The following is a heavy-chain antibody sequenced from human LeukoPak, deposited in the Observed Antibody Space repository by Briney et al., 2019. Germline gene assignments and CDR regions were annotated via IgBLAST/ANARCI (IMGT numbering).Heavy chain of an antibody. Sequence: SETLSLTCTVSGGSISSHYWSWIRQPPGKGLEWIGYIYYGGSTNYNPSLKSRVTISVDTSKNQFSLKLSSVTAADTAVYYCARGDDSSGYYFSWFDPWGQGTLVTVSS. V-gene: IGHV4-59*11. CDR1: GGSISSHY. J-gene: IGHJ5*02. CDR2: IYYGGST. CDR3: ARGDDSSGYYFSWFDP. D-gene: IGHD3-22*01.